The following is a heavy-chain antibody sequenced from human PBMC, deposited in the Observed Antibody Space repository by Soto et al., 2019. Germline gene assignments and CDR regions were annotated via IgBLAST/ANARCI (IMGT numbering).Heavy chain of an antibody. D-gene: IGHD3-9*01. CDR3: VKGRYDILTGYNDY. J-gene: IGHJ4*02. CDR1: GFTFSSYA. CDR2: ISSNGGST. Sequence: GGSLRLSCSASGFTFSSYAMHLVRQAPGKGLEYVSAISSNGGSTYYADSVKGRFTISRDNSKITLYLQMSSLRAQHTAVYYCVKGRYDILTGYNDYWGQGTLATAPS. V-gene: IGHV3-64D*08.